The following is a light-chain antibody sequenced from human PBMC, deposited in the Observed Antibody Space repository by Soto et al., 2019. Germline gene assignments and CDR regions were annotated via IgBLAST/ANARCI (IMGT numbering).Light chain of an antibody. CDR2: TAS. CDR3: QQTCVIPQT. CDR1: ERIGSN. Sequence: DIQLPQSPSSLSASVGDTVSITCRATERIGSNLCWYQQKPGKAPALLIYTASTLQTGVPSRFSGSGYATDCTLTISGLQPEDVATYFCQQTCVIPQTFGQGTKVDVK. J-gene: IGKJ1*01. V-gene: IGKV1-39*01.